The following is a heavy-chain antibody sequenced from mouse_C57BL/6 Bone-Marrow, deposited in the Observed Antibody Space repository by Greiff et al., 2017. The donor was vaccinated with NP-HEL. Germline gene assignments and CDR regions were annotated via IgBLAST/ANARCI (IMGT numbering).Heavy chain of an antibody. Sequence: QVQLQQPGAELVKPGASVKLSCKASGYTFTSYWMHWVKQRPGQGLEWIGMIHPNSGSTNYNEKFKSKATLTVDKSSSTAYMQLSSLTSEDSAVYYCAIPVITTVVARADWGQGTLVTVSA. J-gene: IGHJ3*01. D-gene: IGHD1-1*01. CDR3: AIPVITTVVARAD. CDR1: GYTFTSYW. CDR2: IHPNSGST. V-gene: IGHV1-64*01.